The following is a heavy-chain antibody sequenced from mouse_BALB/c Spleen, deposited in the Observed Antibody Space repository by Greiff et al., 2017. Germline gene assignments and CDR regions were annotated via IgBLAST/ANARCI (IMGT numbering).Heavy chain of an antibody. Sequence: EVKVEESGGGLVKPGGSLKLSCAASGFTFSSYTMSWVRQTPEKRLEWVATISSGGSYTYYPDSVKGRFTISRDNAKNTLYLQMSSLKSEDTAMYYCTREYFDYWGQGTSVTVSS. CDR3: TREYFDY. CDR1: GFTFSSYT. CDR2: ISSGGSYT. J-gene: IGHJ4*01. V-gene: IGHV5-6-4*01.